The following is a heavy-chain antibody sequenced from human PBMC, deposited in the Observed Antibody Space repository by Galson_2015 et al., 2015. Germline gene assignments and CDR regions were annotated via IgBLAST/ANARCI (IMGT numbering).Heavy chain of an antibody. J-gene: IGHJ4*02. Sequence: SLRLSCAASGFTFSSYAMSWVRQAPGKGLEWVSAISGSGGSAYYADSVEGRFTISRDNSKNTLYLQMNSLRAEDTAVYYCARSSVVSDYWGQGTLVTVSS. CDR1: GFTFSSYA. V-gene: IGHV3-23*01. CDR3: ARSSVVSDY. CDR2: ISGSGGSA. D-gene: IGHD3-22*01.